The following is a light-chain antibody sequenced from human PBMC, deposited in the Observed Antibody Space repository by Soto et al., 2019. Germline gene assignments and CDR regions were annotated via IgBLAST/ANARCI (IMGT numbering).Light chain of an antibody. CDR2: GAS. J-gene: IGKJ4*02. V-gene: IGKV3-15*01. Sequence: EIFMTQSPATLSVSPGEKVILSCRASESVGSTLAWYQQKPGQAPRLLIRGASTRATGVPARFSGSGSGTAFTLTISSLQSEDFAVYYCQHYRTALTFGGGTTLEIK. CDR1: ESVGST. CDR3: QHYRTALT.